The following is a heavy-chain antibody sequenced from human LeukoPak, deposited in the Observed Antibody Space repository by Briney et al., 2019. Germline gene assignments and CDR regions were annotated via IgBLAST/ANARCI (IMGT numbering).Heavy chain of an antibody. J-gene: IGHJ4*02. CDR2: INHSGST. V-gene: IGHV4-34*01. CDR3: ARRYSGSSSLYYFDY. CDR1: GGSFSGYY. D-gene: IGHD1-26*01. Sequence: SETLSLTCAVSGGSFSGYYWSWIRQPPGKGLEWIGEINHSGSTNYNPSLKSRVTISVDTSKHQYSLKLSTVTGADTAVYYCARRYSGSSSLYYFDYWGQGNLVTVSS.